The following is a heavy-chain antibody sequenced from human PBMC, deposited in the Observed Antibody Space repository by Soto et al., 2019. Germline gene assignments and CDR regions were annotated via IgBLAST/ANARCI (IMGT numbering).Heavy chain of an antibody. Sequence: QVQLVESGGGVVQPGRSLRLSCAASGFTFSSYGMHWVRQAPGKGLEWVAVISYDGSNKYYADSVKGRFTISRDNSKNTLYLQMNSLRAEDTAVYYCAKDPLGPGRADGMDVWGQGTTVTVSS. V-gene: IGHV3-30*18. J-gene: IGHJ6*02. CDR1: GFTFSSYG. CDR3: AKDPLGPGRADGMDV. D-gene: IGHD7-27*01. CDR2: ISYDGSNK.